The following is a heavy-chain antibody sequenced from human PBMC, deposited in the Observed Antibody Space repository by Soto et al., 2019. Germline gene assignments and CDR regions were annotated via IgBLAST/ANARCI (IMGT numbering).Heavy chain of an antibody. CDR3: AKDPLYGWFDP. Sequence: NPSETLSLTCTVSGGSISGGGYYWSWIRQHPGKGLEWIGFITDSGSTYYNPSLKSRVTISVDTSRNQFSLNLNSVTAADTAVYYCAKDPLYGWFDPWGQGTLVTVSS. V-gene: IGHV4-31*03. D-gene: IGHD2-2*02. CDR2: ITDSGST. CDR1: GGSISGGGYY. J-gene: IGHJ5*02.